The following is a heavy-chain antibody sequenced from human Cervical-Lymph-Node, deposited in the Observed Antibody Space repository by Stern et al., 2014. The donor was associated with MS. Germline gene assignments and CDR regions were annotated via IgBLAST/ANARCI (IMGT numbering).Heavy chain of an antibody. Sequence: VQLVESGPGLVKPSETLSLTCTVSGGSISSYYWSWIRQPSGKGLEWIGYIYYSGSTNYNPSLKSRVTISVDTSKNQFSLKLSSVTAADTAVYYCARTAIVGATTSFDYWGQGTLVTVSS. CDR2: IYYSGST. CDR1: GGSISSYY. CDR3: ARTAIVGATTSFDY. D-gene: IGHD1-26*01. V-gene: IGHV4-59*01. J-gene: IGHJ4*02.